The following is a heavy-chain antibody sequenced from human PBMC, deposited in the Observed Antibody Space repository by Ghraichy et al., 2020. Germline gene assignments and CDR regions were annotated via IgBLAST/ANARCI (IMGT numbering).Heavy chain of an antibody. CDR1: GFSFSDHF. CDR3: ARVPGIDPYFDY. CDR2: SENRANSYTT. V-gene: IGHV3-72*01. J-gene: IGHJ4*02. D-gene: IGHD1-26*01. Sequence: GGSLRLSCAATGFSFSDHFMEWVRQAPGMGMEWIGRSENRANSYTTKYAASVKGRFTISRDDSKNSLYLQMSSLKTDDMAVYYCARVPGIDPYFDYWGQGTLVTVSS.